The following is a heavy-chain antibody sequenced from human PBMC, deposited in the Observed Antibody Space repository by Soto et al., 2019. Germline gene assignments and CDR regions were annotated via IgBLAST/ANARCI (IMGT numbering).Heavy chain of an antibody. CDR3: ATRPPGATWYGVFDY. J-gene: IGHJ4*02. V-gene: IGHV4-59*11. CDR2: VYHSGAT. CDR1: GASIGNRY. Sequence: SETMSLTCTVSGASIGNRYCSWIRQSLGKGPEWIGYVYHSGATNYNPSLETRVTISLDSSKNQFSLKLNSVTAADTALYYCATRPPGATWYGVFDYWSQGTLVTV. D-gene: IGHD6-13*01.